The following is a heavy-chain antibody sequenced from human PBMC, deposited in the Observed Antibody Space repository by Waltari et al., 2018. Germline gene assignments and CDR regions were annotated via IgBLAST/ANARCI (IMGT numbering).Heavy chain of an antibody. J-gene: IGHJ4*02. D-gene: IGHD3-3*01. CDR3: ARQGHYDFWTGYYLFDY. V-gene: IGHV4-59*08. CDR1: GGSISNSS. CDR2: IYYSGST. Sequence: QVQLQESGPGLVQPSETLSLTCTVSGGSISNSSWSWLRPSPGKGLEWIGSIYYSGSTNYNPSLKSRVTLSVDTSKNHFSLKLSSVTAADTALYYCARQGHYDFWTGYYLFDYWGQGTLVTVSS.